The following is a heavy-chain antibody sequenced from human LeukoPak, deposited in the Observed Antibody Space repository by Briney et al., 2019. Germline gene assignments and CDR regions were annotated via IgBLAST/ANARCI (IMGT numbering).Heavy chain of an antibody. D-gene: IGHD2-2*02. Sequence: AASVKVSCKASGGTFSSYAISWVRQAPGQGLEWMGWISAYNGNTNYAQKLQGRVTMTTDTSTSTAYMELRSLRSDDTAVYYCARDATLVPAAIHPFDYWGQGTLVTVSS. CDR2: ISAYNGNT. CDR1: GGTFSSYA. V-gene: IGHV1-18*01. CDR3: ARDATLVPAAIHPFDY. J-gene: IGHJ4*02.